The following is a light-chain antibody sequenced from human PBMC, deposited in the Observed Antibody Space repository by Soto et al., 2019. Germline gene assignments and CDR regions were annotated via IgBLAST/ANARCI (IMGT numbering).Light chain of an antibody. CDR2: DAS. Sequence: DIRMTQSPSSLSASVGYRVTITCRASQSISSWLAWYQQKPGKAPKLLMYDASSLEGGVPSRFSGSGYGTEFTLTISSLKHDDFATYHWQQYSSFSTFGQWTKVDIK. CDR3: QQYSSFST. J-gene: IGKJ1*01. CDR1: QSISSW. V-gene: IGKV1-5*01.